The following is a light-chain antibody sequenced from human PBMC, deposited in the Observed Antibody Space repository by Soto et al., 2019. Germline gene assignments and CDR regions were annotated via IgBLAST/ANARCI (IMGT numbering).Light chain of an antibody. CDR3: QQYNSYSST. Sequence: EIEIIHSTTSVYASVGDRVTVACRSSQAIAGWLAWYQQKPGKAPRLLIYGTSTLQSGVPSRFSGSGSGTEFTLTISGLQPDDFATYYCQQYNSYSSTFGQGTRLEIK. CDR2: GTS. V-gene: IGKV1-5*01. J-gene: IGKJ5*01. CDR1: QAIAGW.